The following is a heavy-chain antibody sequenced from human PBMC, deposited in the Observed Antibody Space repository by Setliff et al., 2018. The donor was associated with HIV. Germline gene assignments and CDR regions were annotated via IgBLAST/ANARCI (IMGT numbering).Heavy chain of an antibody. CDR3: ATGGYSYGWGYYFDY. J-gene: IGHJ4*02. CDR1: GGTFSNYA. V-gene: IGHV1-69*13. Sequence: SVKVSCKSSGGTFSNYAFSWVRQAPAQGLEWMGGVIPIFDKTTYAQKFQGRVTITADEATNTVFMELSNLRSEDTAVYYCATGGYSYGWGYYFDYWGQGTLVTVSS. CDR2: VIPIFDKT. D-gene: IGHD5-18*01.